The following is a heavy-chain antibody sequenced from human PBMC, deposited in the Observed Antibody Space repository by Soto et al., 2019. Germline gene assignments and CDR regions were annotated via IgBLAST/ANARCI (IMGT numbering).Heavy chain of an antibody. J-gene: IGHJ6*03. Sequence: GGSLRLSCAASGFTFSSYWMHWVRQAPGKGLVWVSRINSDGSSTSYADSVKGRFTISRDNAKNTLYLQMNSLRAEDTAVYYCSGGYRAYYMDVWGKRTTVTVSS. CDR2: INSDGSST. CDR1: GFTFSSYW. CDR3: SGGYRAYYMDV. D-gene: IGHD2-15*01. V-gene: IGHV3-74*01.